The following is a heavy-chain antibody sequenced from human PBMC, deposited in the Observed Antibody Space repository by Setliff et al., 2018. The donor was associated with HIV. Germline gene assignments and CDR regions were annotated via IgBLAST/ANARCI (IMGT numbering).Heavy chain of an antibody. CDR2: IYYSGST. CDR3: ARLHPIKVWFDP. CDR1: GDSVTTPYY. Sequence: ETLSLTCTLSGDSVTTPYYWGWIRQPPGKGLEWIGSIYYSGSTYYNPSLKSRVTISVDTSKNQFSLKLSSVTAADTAVYYCARLHPIKVWFDPWGQGTLVTVSS. J-gene: IGHJ5*02. V-gene: IGHV4-39*01.